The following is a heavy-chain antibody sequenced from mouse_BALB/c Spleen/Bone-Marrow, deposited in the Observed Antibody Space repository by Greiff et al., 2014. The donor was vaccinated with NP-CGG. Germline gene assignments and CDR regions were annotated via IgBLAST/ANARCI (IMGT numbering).Heavy chain of an antibody. CDR2: IYPGDGDT. CDR1: GYAFSSYW. D-gene: IGHD2-1*01. J-gene: IGHJ1*01. V-gene: IGHV1-80*01. Sequence: QVQLQQSGAELVRPGSSVKISCKASGYAFSSYWMNWVKQRPGQGLEWIGQIYPGDGDTNYNGKFKGKATLTADKSSSTAYMQLSNLTSEDSAVYFCARRVYGNYWYFDVWGAGTTVTVSS. CDR3: ARRVYGNYWYFDV.